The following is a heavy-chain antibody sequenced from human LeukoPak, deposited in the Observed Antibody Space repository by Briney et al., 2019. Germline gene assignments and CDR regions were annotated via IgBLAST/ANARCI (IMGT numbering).Heavy chain of an antibody. D-gene: IGHD1-26*01. Sequence: TLRLSPALSLFTLTSYSTACGCQAPRKGVEGVANIKGDESARHQADSVKGRFTISRDNTRNSLYLQMTNLRGDDTAVYYCARDVVGSLDYWGQGTLVTVSS. CDR1: LFTLTSYS. V-gene: IGHV3-7*01. CDR3: ARDVVGSLDY. J-gene: IGHJ4*02. CDR2: IKGDESAR.